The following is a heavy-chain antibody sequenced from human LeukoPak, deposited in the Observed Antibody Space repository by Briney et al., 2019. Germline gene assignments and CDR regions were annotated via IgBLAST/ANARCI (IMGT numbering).Heavy chain of an antibody. V-gene: IGHV3-21*01. CDR1: GFTFSSYS. J-gene: IGHJ3*01. CDR2: ISSSSSYI. Sequence: GGSLRLSCAASGFTFSSYSMHWVRQAPGKGLEWVSSISSSSSYIYYADSVKGRFTISRDNAKNSLYLQMNSLRAEDTAVYYCVKDGEWTFDVWGQGTMVTVS. D-gene: IGHD3-3*01. CDR3: VKDGEWTFDV.